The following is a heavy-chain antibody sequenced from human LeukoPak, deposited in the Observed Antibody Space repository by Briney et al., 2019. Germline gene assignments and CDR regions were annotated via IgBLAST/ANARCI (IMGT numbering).Heavy chain of an antibody. CDR2: ISSSSSTI. CDR3: ARVGYDSSGYCRD. D-gene: IGHD3-22*01. V-gene: IGHV3-48*04. J-gene: IGHJ4*02. Sequence: GGSLRLSCAASGFTFSSYSMNWVRQAPGKGLEWVPYISSSSSTIYYADSVKGRFTISRDNAKNSLYLQMNSLRAEDTAVYYCARVGYDSSGYCRDWGQGTLVTVSS. CDR1: GFTFSSYS.